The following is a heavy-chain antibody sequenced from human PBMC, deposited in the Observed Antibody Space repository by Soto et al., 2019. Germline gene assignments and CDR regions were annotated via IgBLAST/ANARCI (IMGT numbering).Heavy chain of an antibody. Sequence: QVQLVQSGAEVKKPGASVKVSCKASGYTFTSYGISWVRQAPGQGLEWMGGISAYNGNTNYAQKLQGRVTMTTDTSTSTAHMELRSLRSDDTAVYYCARDSGYNYYYYGMDVWGQGTTVTVSS. D-gene: IGHD3-22*01. CDR3: ARDSGYNYYYYGMDV. CDR2: ISAYNGNT. CDR1: GYTFTSYG. V-gene: IGHV1-18*01. J-gene: IGHJ6*02.